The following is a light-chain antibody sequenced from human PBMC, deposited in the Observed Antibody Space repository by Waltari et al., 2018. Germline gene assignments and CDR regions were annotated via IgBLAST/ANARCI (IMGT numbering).Light chain of an antibody. CDR2: NND. CDR3: AAWDGSLSGYV. Sequence: QSVLTQPPSASATPGQRVTISCSGSYSNVGNDNVYWYQQLPGTAPRLLIYNNDVRPSGVSDRFSGSKSGTSAFLAISGRRSEDEADYYCAAWDGSLSGYVFGIGTKVTVL. J-gene: IGLJ1*01. CDR1: YSNVGNDN. V-gene: IGLV1-47*01.